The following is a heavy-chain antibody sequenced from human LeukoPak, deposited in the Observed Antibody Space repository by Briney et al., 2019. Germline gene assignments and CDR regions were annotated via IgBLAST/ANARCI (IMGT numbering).Heavy chain of an antibody. Sequence: GGSLRLSCAASGFTFSSYWMSWVRQAPGKGLEWVANIKQDGSEKYYVDSVKGRFTISRDNAKNSLYLQMNSLRAEDTAVYYCARARVAAAISWFDPWGQGTLVTVS. CDR1: GFTFSSYW. CDR2: IKQDGSEK. D-gene: IGHD2-15*01. V-gene: IGHV3-7*04. J-gene: IGHJ5*02. CDR3: ARARVAAAISWFDP.